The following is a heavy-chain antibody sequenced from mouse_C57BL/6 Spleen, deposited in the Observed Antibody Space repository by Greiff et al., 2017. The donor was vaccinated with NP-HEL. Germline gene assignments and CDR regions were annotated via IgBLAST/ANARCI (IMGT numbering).Heavy chain of an antibody. CDR1: GYTFTSYW. Sequence: QVQLQQPGAELVRPGSSVKLSCKASGYTFTSYWMHWVKQRPIQGLDWIGNIDPSDSETHYNQKFKDKATLTVDKSSSTAYMQLSSLTSEDSAVYYCARPLNWDWYFDVWGTGTTVTVSS. V-gene: IGHV1-52*01. J-gene: IGHJ1*03. CDR2: IDPSDSET. CDR3: ARPLNWDWYFDV. D-gene: IGHD4-1*01.